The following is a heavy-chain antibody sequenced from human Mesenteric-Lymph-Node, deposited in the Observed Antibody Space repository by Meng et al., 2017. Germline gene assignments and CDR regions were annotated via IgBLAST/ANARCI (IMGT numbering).Heavy chain of an antibody. Sequence: GGSLRLSCAASGFTFSSYWMSWVRQAPGKGLEWVANIKQDGGEKYYVDSVKGRFTISRDNAKNSLNLQMNSLRAEDTAVYYCARVLITMVRPDYYGMDVWGQGTTVTVSS. V-gene: IGHV3-7*01. CDR1: GFTFSSYW. CDR2: IKQDGGEK. J-gene: IGHJ6*02. D-gene: IGHD3-10*01. CDR3: ARVLITMVRPDYYGMDV.